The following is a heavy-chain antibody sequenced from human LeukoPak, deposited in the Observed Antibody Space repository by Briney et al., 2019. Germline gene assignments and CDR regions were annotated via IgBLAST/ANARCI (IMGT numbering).Heavy chain of an antibody. CDR3: AREGSGWYRSYFYYYMDV. V-gene: IGHV4-4*07. J-gene: IGHJ6*03. D-gene: IGHD6-19*01. CDR1: GGSISSYC. CDR2: IYTSGST. Sequence: SETLSLTCTVSGGSISSYCWSWIRQPAGKGLEWIGRIYTSGSTNYNPSLKSRVTMSVDTSKNQFSLKLSSVTAADTAVYYCAREGSGWYRSYFYYYMDVWGKGTTVTVSS.